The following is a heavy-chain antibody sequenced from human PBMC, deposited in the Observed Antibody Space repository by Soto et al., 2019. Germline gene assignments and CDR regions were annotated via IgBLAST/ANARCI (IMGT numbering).Heavy chain of an antibody. J-gene: IGHJ4*02. Sequence: LSLTCTVSGDSITSYYWTWIRQAAGKRLECIGRVFSSGTTNYNPSLKSRVTMSVDTSKNQLSLKLTSVTAADTAVYYCARVGDSGYYWYFDYWGQGALVTVSS. V-gene: IGHV4-4*07. D-gene: IGHD3-22*01. CDR1: GDSITSYY. CDR2: VFSSGTT. CDR3: ARVGDSGYYWYFDY.